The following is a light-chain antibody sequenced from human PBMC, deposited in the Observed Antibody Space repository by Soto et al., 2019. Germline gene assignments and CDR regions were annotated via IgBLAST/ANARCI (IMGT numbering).Light chain of an antibody. Sequence: QSVLTQPASVSGSPGQSITISCTGTRSDVGSYILVSWYQQLPGKAPKALIYEVSKRPSGVSDRFSGSKSGNTASLTISGLQAEDEADYYCCSYAGSATYVFGTGTKVTVL. CDR1: RSDVGSYIL. V-gene: IGLV2-23*02. CDR2: EVS. CDR3: CSYAGSATYV. J-gene: IGLJ1*01.